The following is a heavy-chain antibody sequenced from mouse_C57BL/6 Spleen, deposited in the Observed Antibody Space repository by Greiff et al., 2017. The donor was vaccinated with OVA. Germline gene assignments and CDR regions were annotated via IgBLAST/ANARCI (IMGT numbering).Heavy chain of an antibody. CDR3: ARSLLLRYQGFAY. J-gene: IGHJ3*01. CDR2: IDPSDSYT. CDR1: GYTFTSYW. Sequence: VQLQQPGAELVRPGTSVKLSCKASGYTFTSYWMHWVKQRPGQGLEWIGVIDPSDSYTNYNQKFKGKATLTVDTSSSTAYMQLSSLTSEDSAVYYCARSLLLRYQGFAYWGQGTLVTVSA. D-gene: IGHD1-1*01. V-gene: IGHV1-59*01.